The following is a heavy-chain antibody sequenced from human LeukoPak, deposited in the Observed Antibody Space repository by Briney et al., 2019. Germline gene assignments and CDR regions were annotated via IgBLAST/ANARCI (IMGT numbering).Heavy chain of an antibody. CDR1: GFTFSGHW. Sequence: GGSLRLSCVASGFTFSGHWMHWVRQVPGKGLMAVSRITPDGNAAAYADSVKGRFTISRDNAKNTLYLEMNSLTAEDTALYHCTRSGYSNGYDYWGQGTLVTVFS. J-gene: IGHJ4*02. V-gene: IGHV3-74*03. CDR3: TRSGYSNGYDY. D-gene: IGHD2-15*01. CDR2: ITPDGNAA.